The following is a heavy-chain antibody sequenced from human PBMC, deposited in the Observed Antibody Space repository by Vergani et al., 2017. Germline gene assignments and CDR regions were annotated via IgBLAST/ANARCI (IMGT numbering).Heavy chain of an antibody. Sequence: EVQLVESGGGLVQPGGSLRLSCAASGFTVSSNYMSWVRQAPGKGLECVSVIYSGGSTYYADSVKGRFTISRDNSKNTLYLQMNSLRAEDTAVYYCARDRAWYCSGGSCYDYWGQGTLVTVSS. V-gene: IGHV3-66*02. CDR1: GFTVSSNY. D-gene: IGHD2-15*01. CDR3: ARDRAWYCSGGSCYDY. CDR2: IYSGGST. J-gene: IGHJ4*02.